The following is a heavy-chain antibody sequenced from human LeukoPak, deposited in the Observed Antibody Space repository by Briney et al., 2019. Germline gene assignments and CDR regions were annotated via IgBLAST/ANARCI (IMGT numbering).Heavy chain of an antibody. CDR3: ARSSRPRDGYINFDY. CDR1: GYTFTGYY. Sequence: GASVKVSCKASGYTFTGYYMHWVRQAPGQGLEWMGWINPNSGGTNYAQKFQGRVTMTRDMSISTAYMELSRLRSDDTAVYYCARSSRPRDGYINFDYWGQGTLVTVSS. V-gene: IGHV1-2*02. J-gene: IGHJ4*02. D-gene: IGHD5-24*01. CDR2: INPNSGGT.